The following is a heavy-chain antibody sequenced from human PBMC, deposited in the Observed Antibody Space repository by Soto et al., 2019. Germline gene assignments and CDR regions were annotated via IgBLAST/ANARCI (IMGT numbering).Heavy chain of an antibody. J-gene: IGHJ4*02. CDR2: IIPILGTA. CDR1: GGTFNNYA. CDR3: ASSYGTSWYGDY. D-gene: IGHD6-13*01. Sequence: QVQLVQSGAEVKKPGSSVKVSCKASGGTFNNYAITWVRQAPGQGLEWMGGIIPILGTANYAQKIQGRVTITADESTSTSYMELSSLRSEDTAVYYCASSYGTSWYGDYWGQGTLVTVSS. V-gene: IGHV1-69*01.